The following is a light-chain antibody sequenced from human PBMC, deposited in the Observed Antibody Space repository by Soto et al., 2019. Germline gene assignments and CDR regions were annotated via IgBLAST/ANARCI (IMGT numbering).Light chain of an antibody. J-gene: IGKJ5*01. V-gene: IGKV3-20*01. Sequence: GFTPAPGTLSLSSGERAPLSCRASQSVSSDFLAWFQQKPGQAPRLLIFGASSRATGIPDRFSGSGSGTDFTLTISRLEPEDFAVYYCQQYGSPPITFGQGTRLEIK. CDR3: QQYGSPPIT. CDR2: GAS. CDR1: QSVSSDF.